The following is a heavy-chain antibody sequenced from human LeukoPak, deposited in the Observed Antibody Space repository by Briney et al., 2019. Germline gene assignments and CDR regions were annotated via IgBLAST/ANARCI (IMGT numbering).Heavy chain of an antibody. V-gene: IGHV4-34*01. D-gene: IGHD2-15*01. Sequence: PSETLSLTCAVYGGSFSGYYWSWIRQPPGKGLEWIGEMNHSGSTNYNPSLKSRVTISVDTSKNQLSLKLSSVTAADTAVYYCARMILNYYYYYMDVWGKGTTVTISS. CDR3: ARMILNYYYYYMDV. J-gene: IGHJ6*03. CDR1: GGSFSGYY. CDR2: MNHSGST.